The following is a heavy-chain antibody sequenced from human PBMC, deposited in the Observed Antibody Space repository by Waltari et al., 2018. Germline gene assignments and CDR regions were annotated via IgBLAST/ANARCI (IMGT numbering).Heavy chain of an antibody. D-gene: IGHD3-16*01. J-gene: IGHJ3*02. CDR1: GGNLGRYA. Sequence: QVQLVQSGAEVKEPGSSGRVSCRVSGGNLGRYAITWVRQAPGQGLEWMGGTIPIFGSPMYAPKFQGRVSITADELTYTVYMELNSLRSDDTAIYYCARRKLGEAFDIWGQGTMVIVSS. CDR3: ARRKLGEAFDI. V-gene: IGHV1-69*12. CDR2: TIPIFGSP.